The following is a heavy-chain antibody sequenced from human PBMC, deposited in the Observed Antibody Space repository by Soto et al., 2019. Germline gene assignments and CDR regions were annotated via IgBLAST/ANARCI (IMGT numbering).Heavy chain of an antibody. D-gene: IGHD5-12*01. CDR2: ISGSGDNT. J-gene: IGHJ4*02. CDR3: AKGYYSGYDLAYFDY. CDR1: GFSFDDYA. V-gene: IGHV3-23*01. Sequence: EGSLRLSCAASGFSFDDYAMTWVRQATGKGLEWVSAISGSGDNTYYADSVKGRFTISRDNSRNTLYPQLNTLRAEDTALYYCAKGYYSGYDLAYFDYWGQGTLVTVSS.